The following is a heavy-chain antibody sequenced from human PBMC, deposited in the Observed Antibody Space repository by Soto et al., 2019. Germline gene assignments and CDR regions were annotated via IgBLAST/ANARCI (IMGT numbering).Heavy chain of an antibody. Sequence: QVQLQESGPGLVKPSGTLYLTCHVSGSSMSDYYWSWIRQSPGKGLEWFGYIYHTGTTNYNPSLNSRVTMSIDTSSNQFSLRVRSVTAADTAVYFCTRVTLEYTYGPDFWGQGTLVTVSS. J-gene: IGHJ4*02. D-gene: IGHD5-18*01. CDR1: GSSMSDYY. CDR2: IYHTGTT. V-gene: IGHV4-59*01. CDR3: TRVTLEYTYGPDF.